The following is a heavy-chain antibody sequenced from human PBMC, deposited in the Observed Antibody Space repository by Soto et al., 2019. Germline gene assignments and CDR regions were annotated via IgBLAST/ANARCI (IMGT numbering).Heavy chain of an antibody. CDR2: FDPEDGET. V-gene: IGHV1-24*01. Sequence: ASVKVSCKASGGTFSSYTISWVRQAPGQGLEWMGGFDPEDGETIYAQKFQGRVTMTEDTSTDTAYMELSSLRSEDTAVYYCATFGWGATISDWFDPWGQGTLVTVSS. J-gene: IGHJ5*02. CDR3: ATFGWGATISDWFDP. CDR1: GGTFSSYT. D-gene: IGHD5-12*01.